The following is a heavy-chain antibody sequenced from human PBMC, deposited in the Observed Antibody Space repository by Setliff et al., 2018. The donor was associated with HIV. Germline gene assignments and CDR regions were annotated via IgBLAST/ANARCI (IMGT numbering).Heavy chain of an antibody. CDR1: GFSLSITGVS. J-gene: IGHJ3*02. V-gene: IGHV2-5*05. D-gene: IGHD3-22*01. CDR2: IYWDDDK. Sequence: SGPTLVNPTQTLTLTCTFSGFSLSITGVSVGWIRQPPGEALEWLALIYWDDDKLYGPSLRSRLTVTKDTSKNQVVLTMTNMDPVDTGTYYCVHSGGRYYDTSGYPIDAFNIWGQGTMVTVSS. CDR3: VHSGGRYYDTSGYPIDAFNI.